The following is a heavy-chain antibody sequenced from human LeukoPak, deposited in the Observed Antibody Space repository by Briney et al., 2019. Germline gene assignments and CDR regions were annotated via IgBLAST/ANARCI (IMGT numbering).Heavy chain of an antibody. CDR1: GFTFSSYA. J-gene: IGHJ4*02. D-gene: IGHD5-24*01. Sequence: PGGSLRLSCAASGFTFSSYAMHWVRQAPGKGLEYVSAISSNGGSTYYANSVMDRFTISRDNSKNTLYLQMGSLRAEDMAVYYCARAGKYWDGYMVYWGQGTLVTVSS. CDR2: ISSNGGST. V-gene: IGHV3-64*01. CDR3: ARAGKYWDGYMVY.